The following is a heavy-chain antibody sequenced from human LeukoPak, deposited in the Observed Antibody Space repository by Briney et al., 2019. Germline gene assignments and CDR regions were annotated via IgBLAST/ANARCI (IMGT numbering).Heavy chain of an antibody. CDR3: TTVVDDSSGYWARDAFDI. V-gene: IGHV3-15*01. CDR1: GFTFSNAW. Sequence: GGSLRLSCAASGFTFSNAWMSWVRQAPGKGLEWVGRIKSKTDGGTTDYAAPVKGRFTISRDDSKNTLYLQMNSLKTEDTAVYYCTTVVDDSSGYWARDAFDIWGQGTMVTVSS. J-gene: IGHJ3*02. CDR2: IKSKTDGGTT. D-gene: IGHD3-22*01.